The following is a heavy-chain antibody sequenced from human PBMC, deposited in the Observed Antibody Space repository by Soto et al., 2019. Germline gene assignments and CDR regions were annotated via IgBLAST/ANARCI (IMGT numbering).Heavy chain of an antibody. CDR1: GYSLPELS. CDR3: APGFLGYTDGHGGDY. V-gene: IGHV1-24*01. CDR2: FDPEDDET. J-gene: IGHJ4*02. Sequence: ASVKVSRKVSGYSLPELSMHWVRQAPAKGREGMGGFDPEDDETSYAQKSQGRVTMTEDTSTDTAYMELSSLRSDDTAVYFCAPGFLGYTDGHGGDYWGQGTLVTVSS. D-gene: IGHD5-18*01.